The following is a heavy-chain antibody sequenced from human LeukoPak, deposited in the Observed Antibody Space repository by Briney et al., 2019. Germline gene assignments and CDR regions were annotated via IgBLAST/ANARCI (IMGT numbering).Heavy chain of an antibody. V-gene: IGHV1-2*02. CDR3: ATLAAAAKGSFDY. CDR1: GYTFTGYY. J-gene: IGHJ4*02. CDR2: INPNSGGT. D-gene: IGHD6-13*01. Sequence: GASVKVSCKASGYTFTGYYMHWVRQAPGQGLEWMGWINPNSGGTNYAQKFQGRVTMTRDTSISTAYMELSRLRSDDAAVYYCATLAAAAKGSFDYWGQGTLVTVSS.